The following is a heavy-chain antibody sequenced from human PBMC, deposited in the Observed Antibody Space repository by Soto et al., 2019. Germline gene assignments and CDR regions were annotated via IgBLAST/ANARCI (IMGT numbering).Heavy chain of an antibody. CDR2: ISSSSSYI. CDR1: GFTFSSYS. CDR3: ARDAGRAYYYGMDV. Sequence: EVQLVESGGGLVKPGGSLRLSCAASGFTFSSYSMNWVRQAPGKGLEWVSSISSSSSYIYYADSVKGRFTISRDNAKNSLYLQMNSLRAEDTAVYYCARDAGRAYYYGMDVWGQGTTVTVSS. V-gene: IGHV3-21*01. J-gene: IGHJ6*02.